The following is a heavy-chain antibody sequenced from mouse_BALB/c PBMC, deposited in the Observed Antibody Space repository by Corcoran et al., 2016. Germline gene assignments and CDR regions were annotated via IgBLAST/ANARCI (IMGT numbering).Heavy chain of an antibody. J-gene: IGHJ3*01. CDR3: ARRGTMITTFAY. CDR1: GYTFTDYN. Sequence: EVLLQQSGPELVKPGASVKIPCKASGYTFTDYNMDWVKQSHGKSLEWIGDINPNNGGTIYNQKFKGKATLTVDKSSSTAYMELRSLTSEDTAVYYCARRGTMITTFAYWGQGTLVTVSA. D-gene: IGHD2-4*01. V-gene: IGHV1-18*01. CDR2: INPNNGGT.